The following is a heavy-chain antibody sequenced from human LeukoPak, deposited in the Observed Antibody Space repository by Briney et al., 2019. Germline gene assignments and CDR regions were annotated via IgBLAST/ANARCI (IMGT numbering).Heavy chain of an antibody. CDR2: ISNSGGSA. D-gene: IGHD1-26*01. Sequence: GGSLRLSCAASGITFSNAWMNWVRQAPGKGLQWVSSISNSGGSAFYVDSVRGRFIVSRDNSKNTLYLQMNSLRADDTAVYYCAKDVSGTYTPDQWGQGTLVTVSS. CDR3: AKDVSGTYTPDQ. J-gene: IGHJ4*02. CDR1: GITFSNAW. V-gene: IGHV3-23*01.